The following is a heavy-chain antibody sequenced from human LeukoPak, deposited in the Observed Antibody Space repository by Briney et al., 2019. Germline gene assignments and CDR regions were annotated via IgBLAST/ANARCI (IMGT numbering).Heavy chain of an antibody. CDR3: ARSSSSSKWSPPDY. CDR1: RFTFSSYA. CDR2: ISYDGSNK. J-gene: IGHJ4*02. D-gene: IGHD6-13*01. Sequence: GGSLRLSCAASRFTFSSYAMHWVRQAPGKGLEWVAVISYDGSNKYYADSVKGRFTISRDNSKNTLYLQMNSLRAEDTAVYYCARSSSSSKWSPPDYWGQGILVTVSS. V-gene: IGHV3-30-3*01.